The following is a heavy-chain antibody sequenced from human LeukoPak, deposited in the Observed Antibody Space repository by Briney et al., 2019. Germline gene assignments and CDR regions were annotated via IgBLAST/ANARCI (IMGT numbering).Heavy chain of an antibody. CDR2: IYYRGST. V-gene: IGHV4-59*01. J-gene: IGHJ4*02. CDR3: ARADYDTSAYYYTFDY. CDR1: GGSIYGYY. Sequence: SETLSLPCTVSGGSIYGYYWSWIPEPPEKGLEWIGYIYYRGSTNYNPSLKSRVTISVDTSKNQFSLKLSSVTAADTALYYCARADYDTSAYYYTFDYWGQGTLVTVSS. D-gene: IGHD3-22*01.